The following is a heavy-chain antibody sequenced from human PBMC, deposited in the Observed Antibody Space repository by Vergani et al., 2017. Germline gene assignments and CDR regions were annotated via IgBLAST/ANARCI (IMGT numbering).Heavy chain of an antibody. Sequence: QVQLVQSGAEVKKPGASVKVSCKASGYTFTGYFLHWVRQAPGQGLEWMGWIKPNSGGTNYAQKFQGRVTMTMDTSISTAYMELSRLKSDDTAMYYCASYIAGGPTSHYYYCMDVWGQGTTVTVSS. CDR1: GYTFTGYF. CDR2: IKPNSGGT. D-gene: IGHD1-26*01. CDR3: ASYIAGGPTSHYYYCMDV. V-gene: IGHV1-2*02. J-gene: IGHJ6*02.